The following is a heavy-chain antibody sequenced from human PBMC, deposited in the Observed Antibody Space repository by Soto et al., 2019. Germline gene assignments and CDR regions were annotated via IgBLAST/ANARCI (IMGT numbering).Heavy chain of an antibody. D-gene: IGHD4-17*01. CDR3: AKVYGDYEAYYYYGMDV. CDR2: ISGSGGST. V-gene: IGHV3-23*01. Sequence: GGSLRLSCAASGFTFSSYAMSWVRQAPGKGLEWVSAISGSGGSTYYADSVKGRFTISRDNSKNTLYLQMNSLRAEETDVYYCAKVYGDYEAYYYYGMDVWGQGTTVTVSS. J-gene: IGHJ6*02. CDR1: GFTFSSYA.